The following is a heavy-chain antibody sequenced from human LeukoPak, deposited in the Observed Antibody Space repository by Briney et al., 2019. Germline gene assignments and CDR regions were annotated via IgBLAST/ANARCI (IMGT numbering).Heavy chain of an antibody. CDR1: GYTFTDSY. J-gene: IGHJ4*02. Sequence: ASVKISCKASGYTFTDSYIHWVQQAPGKGLEWVGRVDPEDGKATFAHKFQGRVSITADTPADAAYMELSSLTSEDAAMYYCVTDLLVTNIYWGQGTLVAVST. D-gene: IGHD2-21*02. CDR3: VTDLLVTNIY. CDR2: VDPEDGKA. V-gene: IGHV1-69-2*01.